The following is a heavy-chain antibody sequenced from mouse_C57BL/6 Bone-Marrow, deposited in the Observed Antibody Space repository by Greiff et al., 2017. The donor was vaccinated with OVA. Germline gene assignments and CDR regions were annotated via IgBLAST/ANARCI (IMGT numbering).Heavy chain of an antibody. D-gene: IGHD2-4*01. CDR2: IYPRSGNT. J-gene: IGHJ3*01. V-gene: IGHV1-81*01. Sequence: VQGVESGAELARPGASVKLSCKASGYTFTSYGISWVKQRTGQGLEWIGEIYPRSGNTYYNEKFKGKATLTADKSSSTAYMELRSLTSEDSAVYFCALTLTHYDYDPFAYWGQGTLVTVSA. CDR1: GYTFTSYG. CDR3: ALTLTHYDYDPFAY.